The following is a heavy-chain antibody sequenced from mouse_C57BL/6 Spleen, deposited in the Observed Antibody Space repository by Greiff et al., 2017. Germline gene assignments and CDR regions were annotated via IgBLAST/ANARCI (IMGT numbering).Heavy chain of an antibody. CDR1: GYTFTSYG. Sequence: VQLQQSGAELARPGASVKLSCKASGYTFTSYGISWVKQRTGQGLEWIGEIYPRSGNTYYNEKFKGKATLTADKSSSTAYMELRSLTSEDSAVYVCARGEDYDEGYAMDYWGQGTSVTVSS. CDR2: IYPRSGNT. J-gene: IGHJ4*01. CDR3: ARGEDYDEGYAMDY. V-gene: IGHV1-81*01. D-gene: IGHD2-4*01.